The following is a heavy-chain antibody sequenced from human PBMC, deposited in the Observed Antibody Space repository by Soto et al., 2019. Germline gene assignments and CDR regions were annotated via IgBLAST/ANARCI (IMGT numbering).Heavy chain of an antibody. CDR3: ARRGGLERGRDYYYGMDV. D-gene: IGHD1-1*01. CDR1: GGTFSSYA. V-gene: IGHV1-69*12. Sequence: QVQLVQSGAEVKKPGSSVKVSCKASGGTFSSYAISWVRQAPGQGLEWMGGIIPIFGTANYAQKFQGRVTITAAESTSTAYMELSSLRSEDTAVYYCARRGGLERGRDYYYGMDVWGQGTTVTVSS. CDR2: IIPIFGTA. J-gene: IGHJ6*02.